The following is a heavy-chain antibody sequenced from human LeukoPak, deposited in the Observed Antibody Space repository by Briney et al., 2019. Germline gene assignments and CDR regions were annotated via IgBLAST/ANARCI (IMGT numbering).Heavy chain of an antibody. CDR1: GSSISSYN. Sequence: SETLSLTCTVSGSSISSYNWSWIRQPAGKGLEWIGRLYSSGSTNYSPSLKSRITMSADTSKNQFSLKLNSVTAADTAVYYCARHSSGWSFDSWGQGTLVTVSS. V-gene: IGHV4-4*07. CDR2: LYSSGST. D-gene: IGHD6-19*01. CDR3: ARHSSGWSFDS. J-gene: IGHJ4*02.